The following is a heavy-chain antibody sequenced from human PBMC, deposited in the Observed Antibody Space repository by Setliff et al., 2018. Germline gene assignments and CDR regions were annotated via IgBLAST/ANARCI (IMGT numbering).Heavy chain of an antibody. Sequence: PGESLKISCKGSGYSFTTYWIGWVRQMPGKGLEWMGIIFPGDSDTKYHPSFQGQVTISADKSISTAYLQWSSLKASDTAMYYCAGALYPSSFIGHNWFDPWGQGTLVTVSS. J-gene: IGHJ5*02. CDR1: GYSFTTYW. V-gene: IGHV5-51*01. CDR2: IFPGDSDT. D-gene: IGHD2-2*01. CDR3: AGALYPSSFIGHNWFDP.